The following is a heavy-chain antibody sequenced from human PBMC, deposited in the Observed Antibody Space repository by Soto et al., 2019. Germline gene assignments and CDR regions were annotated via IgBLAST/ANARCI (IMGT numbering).Heavy chain of an antibody. D-gene: IGHD4-4*01. CDR3: ARVGSNYYYYCIYV. CDR2: IYNSGST. J-gene: IGHJ6*02. V-gene: IGHV4-30-2*01. CDR1: GGSISSGGYS. Sequence: QLQLQESGSGLVKPSQTLSLTCAVSGGSISSGGYSWSWIRQPPGKGLEWIGYIYNSGSTYYNPSLKSRVTISVDRSKDQFSLKFGSGTGADTALYYCARVGSNYYYYCIYVWGQGTTVTGSS.